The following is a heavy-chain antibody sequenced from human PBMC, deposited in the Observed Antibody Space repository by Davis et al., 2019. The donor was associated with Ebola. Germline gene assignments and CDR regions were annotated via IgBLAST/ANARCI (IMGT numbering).Heavy chain of an antibody. V-gene: IGHV3-9*01. Sequence: SLKISCAASGFTFDDYAMHWVRQAPGKGLEWVSGISWNSGSIGYADSVKGRFTISRDNAKNSLYLQMNSLRAEDTALYYCARASHYYYGMDVWGQGTTVTVSS. CDR1: GFTFDDYA. J-gene: IGHJ6*02. CDR2: ISWNSGSI. CDR3: ARASHYYYGMDV.